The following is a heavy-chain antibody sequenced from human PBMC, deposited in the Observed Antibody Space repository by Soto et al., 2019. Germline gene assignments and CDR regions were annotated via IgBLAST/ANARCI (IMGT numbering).Heavy chain of an antibody. CDR3: ARVSAAANYYYYGMDV. Sequence: NPSETLSLTCTVSGGSISSYYWSWIRQPPGKGLEWIGYIYYSGSTNYNPSLKSRVTISVDTSKNQFSLKLSSVTAADTAVYYCARVSAAANYYYYGMDVWGQGTTVTVSS. CDR1: GGSISSYY. V-gene: IGHV4-59*01. CDR2: IYYSGST. D-gene: IGHD6-13*01. J-gene: IGHJ6*02.